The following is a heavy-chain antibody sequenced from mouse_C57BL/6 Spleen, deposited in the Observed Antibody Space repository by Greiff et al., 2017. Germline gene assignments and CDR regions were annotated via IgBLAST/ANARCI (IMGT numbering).Heavy chain of an antibody. J-gene: IGHJ2*01. V-gene: IGHV1-82*01. Sequence: VQVVESGPELVKPGASVKISCKASGYAFSGSWMNWVKQRPGKGLEWIGRIYPGDGDTNYNGKFKGKATLTADKSSSTAYMQLSSLTSEDSAVYCCARSLDYWGQGTTLTVSS. CDR2: IYPGDGDT. CDR1: GYAFSGSW. CDR3: ARSLDY.